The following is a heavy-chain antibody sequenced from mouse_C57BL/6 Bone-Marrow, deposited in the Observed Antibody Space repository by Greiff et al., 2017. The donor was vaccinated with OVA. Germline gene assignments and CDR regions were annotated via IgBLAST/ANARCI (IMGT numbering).Heavy chain of an antibody. V-gene: IGHV5-16*01. J-gene: IGHJ4*01. Sequence: EVQRVESEGGLVQPGSSMKLSCTASGFTFSDYYMAWVRQVPEKGLEWVANINYDGSSTYYLDSLKSRFIISRDNAKNILYLQVSSLKSEDTATYYCARARWLLRREYAMDYWGQGTSVTVSS. CDR3: ARARWLLRREYAMDY. D-gene: IGHD2-3*01. CDR1: GFTFSDYY. CDR2: INYDGSST.